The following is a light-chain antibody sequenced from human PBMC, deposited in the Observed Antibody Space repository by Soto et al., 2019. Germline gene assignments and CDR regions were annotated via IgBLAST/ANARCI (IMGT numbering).Light chain of an antibody. Sequence: DIQMTQSPSSLSASLGDRVTITCRASQSISSYLNWYQQTPGKAPKLLIYAASSLQSGVPSRFSGSGSGTEFTLTISSLQSEDSGVYYCQQYNKWPAEITFGQGTRREIK. CDR3: QQYNKWPAEIT. V-gene: IGKV1-39*01. CDR1: QSISSY. J-gene: IGKJ5*01. CDR2: AAS.